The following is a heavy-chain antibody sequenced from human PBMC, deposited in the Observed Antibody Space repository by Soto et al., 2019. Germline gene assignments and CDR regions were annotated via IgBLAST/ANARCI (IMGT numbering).Heavy chain of an antibody. CDR1: GYTFTSYG. J-gene: IGHJ6*03. CDR3: ARAPRRYCSGGSCYLTYYYMDL. Sequence: QVQLVQSGAEVKKPGASVKVSCKASGYTFTSYGISWVRQAPGQGLEWMGWISAYNGNTNYAQKLQGRVTMTTDTPTSTAYMELRSVRSDDTAVYYCARAPRRYCSGGSCYLTYYYMDLWGKGTTVTVSS. D-gene: IGHD2-15*01. V-gene: IGHV1-18*01. CDR2: ISAYNGNT.